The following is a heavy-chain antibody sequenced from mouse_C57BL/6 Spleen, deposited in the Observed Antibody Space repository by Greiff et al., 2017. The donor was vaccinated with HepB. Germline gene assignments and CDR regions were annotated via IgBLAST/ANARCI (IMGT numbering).Heavy chain of an antibody. CDR1: GYAFSSSW. J-gene: IGHJ1*03. CDR3: ARPDYYGSSPWYFDV. CDR2: IYPGDGDT. D-gene: IGHD1-1*01. V-gene: IGHV1-82*01. Sequence: VQLQQSGPELVKPGASVKISCKASGYAFSSSWMNWVKQRPGKGLEWIGRIYPGDGDTNYNGKFKGKATLTADKSSSTAYMQLSSLTSEDSAVYFFARPDYYGSSPWYFDVWGTGTTVTVSS.